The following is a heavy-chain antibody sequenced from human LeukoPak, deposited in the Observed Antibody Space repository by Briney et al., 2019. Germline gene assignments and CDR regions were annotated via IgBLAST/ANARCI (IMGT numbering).Heavy chain of an antibody. CDR2: ISAYNGNT. J-gene: IGHJ4*02. CDR1: DYTFTSYG. CDR3: ARVHDILTGYYFDY. D-gene: IGHD3-9*01. Sequence: VSVKVSCKASDYTFTSYGISWVRQAPGQGLEWMGWISAYNGNTNYAQKLQGRVTMTADTSTTTAYMELRSLRSDDTAVYYCARVHDILTGYYFDYWGQGTLVTVSS. V-gene: IGHV1-18*01.